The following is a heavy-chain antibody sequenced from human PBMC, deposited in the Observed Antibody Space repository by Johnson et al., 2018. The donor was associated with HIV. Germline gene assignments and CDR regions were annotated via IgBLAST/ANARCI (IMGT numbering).Heavy chain of an antibody. Sequence: QVQLVESGGGLVQPGGSLRLSCAASGFRLSPYAMTWVRQGLGKGLEWVAVISYDGSNKYYADSVKGRFTISRDNSKNTLYLQMNSLRAEDTAVYYCARDRGSMPAVAFDIWGQGTMVTVSS. CDR2: ISYDGSNK. CDR3: ARDRGSMPAVAFDI. V-gene: IGHV3-30-3*01. D-gene: IGHD2-2*01. J-gene: IGHJ3*02. CDR1: GFRLSPYA.